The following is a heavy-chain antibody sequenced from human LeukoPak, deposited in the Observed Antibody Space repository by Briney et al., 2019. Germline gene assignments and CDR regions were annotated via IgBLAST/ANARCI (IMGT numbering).Heavy chain of an antibody. CDR2: SSYSGSS. Sequence: SETLSLTCSVSGGSIGTNYWSWIRQVPGKGLEWIGYSSYSGSSNYNPSLKSRVTISVDTSKTQFSLYLNSVTAADTAVYYCARSDAHHIHSSSWHFDYWGQGTLVTVSS. D-gene: IGHD6-13*01. V-gene: IGHV4-59*01. CDR1: GGSIGTNY. J-gene: IGHJ4*02. CDR3: ARSDAHHIHSSSWHFDY.